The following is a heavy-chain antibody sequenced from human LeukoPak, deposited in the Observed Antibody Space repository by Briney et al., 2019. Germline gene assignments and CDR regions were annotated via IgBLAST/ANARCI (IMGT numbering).Heavy chain of an antibody. CDR2: ISYDGSNK. V-gene: IGHV3-30*04. J-gene: IGHJ4*02. CDR3: ARGDSSSWYSPFDY. Sequence: GGSRRLSCAASGFTFSSYAMHWVRQAPGKGLEWVAVISYDGSNKYYADSVKGRFTISRDNSKNTLYLQMNSLRAEDTAVYYCARGDSSSWYSPFDYWGQGTLVTVSS. D-gene: IGHD6-13*01. CDR1: GFTFSSYA.